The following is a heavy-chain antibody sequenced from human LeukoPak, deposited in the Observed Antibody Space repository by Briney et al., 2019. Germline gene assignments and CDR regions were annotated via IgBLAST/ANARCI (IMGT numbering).Heavy chain of an antibody. D-gene: IGHD6-13*01. CDR2: IRPYNGAT. J-gene: IGHJ4*02. CDR3: ARWVHQQLDPREADY. CDR1: GYTFTGYY. Sequence: ASVKVSCKASGYTFTGYYIHWIRQAPGQGLEWLGWIRPYNGATSYAQRFQGRITMTRDTSINEAYMQLGRLSYDDTAVYYCARWVHQQLDPREADYWGQGTLVTVSS. V-gene: IGHV1-2*02.